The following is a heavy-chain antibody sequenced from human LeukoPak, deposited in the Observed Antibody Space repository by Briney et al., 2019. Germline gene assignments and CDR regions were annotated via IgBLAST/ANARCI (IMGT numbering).Heavy chain of an antibody. CDR2: FGTRSTSI. D-gene: IGHD3-22*01. V-gene: IGHV3-21*01. Sequence: SGGSLRLSCTASGFTFSGYSMNWIRQAPGKGLEWVSSFGTRSTSIYHAGSVKVRFAISRDNAKNSLYLQMNSLRAEDTALYYCAREVSEGFDFWGQGTLVTVSS. CDR1: GFTFSGYS. CDR3: AREVSEGFDF. J-gene: IGHJ4*02.